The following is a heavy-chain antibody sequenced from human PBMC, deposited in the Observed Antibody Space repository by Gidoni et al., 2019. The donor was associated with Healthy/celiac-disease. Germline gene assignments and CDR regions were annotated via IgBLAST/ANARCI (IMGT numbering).Heavy chain of an antibody. J-gene: IGHJ4*02. CDR1: GGSISSNNW. V-gene: IGHV4-4*02. Sequence: QVQPQESGPGLVKPSGTLSLTCAVSGGSISSNNWWSWVRQPPGKGLEWIGEIYHSGSTNYNPSLKSRVTISVDKSKNQFSLKLSSVTAADTAVYYCAAILGYCSGGSCYPFFDYWGQGTLVTVSS. CDR2: IYHSGST. D-gene: IGHD2-15*01. CDR3: AAILGYCSGGSCYPFFDY.